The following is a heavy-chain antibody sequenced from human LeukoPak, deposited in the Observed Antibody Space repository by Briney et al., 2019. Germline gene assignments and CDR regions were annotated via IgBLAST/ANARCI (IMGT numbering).Heavy chain of an antibody. Sequence: PSETLSLTCAVYGGSFSGYYWSWFRQPPGKGLEWIGEINHSGSTNYNPSLKSRVTISVDTSKNQFSLKLSSVTAADTAVYYCARQSSGGSFDYWGQGTLVTVSS. D-gene: IGHD2-15*01. V-gene: IGHV4-34*01. J-gene: IGHJ4*02. CDR2: INHSGST. CDR3: ARQSSGGSFDY. CDR1: GGSFSGYY.